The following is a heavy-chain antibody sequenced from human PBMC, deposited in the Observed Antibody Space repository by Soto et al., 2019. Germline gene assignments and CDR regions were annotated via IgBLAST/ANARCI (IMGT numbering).Heavy chain of an antibody. D-gene: IGHD3-22*01. CDR1: GYSFSNYG. Sequence: ASVKVSCKASGYSFSNYGVTWVRQAPGQGLEWMRWISAYTGNIIYAETFQGRVTMTTDTSTSTAYMEMRSLSSDDTAVYYCARVEDYFDSSGYAHWGQGTLVTVSS. V-gene: IGHV1-18*04. J-gene: IGHJ4*02. CDR2: ISAYTGNI. CDR3: ARVEDYFDSSGYAH.